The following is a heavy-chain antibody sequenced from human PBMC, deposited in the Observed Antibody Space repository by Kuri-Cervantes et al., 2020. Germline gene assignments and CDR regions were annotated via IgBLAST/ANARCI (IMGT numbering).Heavy chain of an antibody. CDR3: ARDSQDGAFDI. Sequence: ASVKVSCKASGYTFTSYDMNWARQAPGQGLEWMGIINPSDGNTSYAQKLQGRVTMTRDTSTSTVYMELSSLRSEDTAVYYCARDSQDGAFDIWGQGTMVTVSS. CDR2: INPSDGNT. CDR1: GYTFTSYD. V-gene: IGHV1-46*01. J-gene: IGHJ3*02.